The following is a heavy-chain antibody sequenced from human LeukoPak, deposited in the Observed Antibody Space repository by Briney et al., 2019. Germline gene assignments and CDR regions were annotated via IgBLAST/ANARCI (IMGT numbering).Heavy chain of an antibody. D-gene: IGHD1-1*01. CDR1: GGSVSSGSYY. V-gene: IGHV4-61*01. CDR2: IYYSGST. CDR3: ARASSLEPTYFDY. J-gene: IGHJ4*02. Sequence: SETLSLTCTVSGGSVSSGSYYWSWIWQPPGKGLEWIGYIYYSGSTNYNPSLKSRVTISVDTSKNQFSLKLSSVTAADTAVYYCARASSLEPTYFDYWGQGTLVTVSS.